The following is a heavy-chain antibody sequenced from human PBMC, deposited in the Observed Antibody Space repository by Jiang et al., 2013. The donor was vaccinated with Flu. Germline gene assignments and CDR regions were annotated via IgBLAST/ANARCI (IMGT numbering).Heavy chain of an antibody. CDR1: GFSLSTGGVG. D-gene: IGHD3-9*01. CDR2: IYWDDDK. J-gene: IGHJ4*02. V-gene: IGHV2-5*02. Sequence: KPTQTLTLTCTFSGFSLSTGGVGVGWIRQPPGKALEWLALIYWDDDKRYSPSLKSRLTITKDTSKNQVVLTMTNMDPVDTATYYCAHRRFDCDILTGYFDYWGQGTLVTVSS. CDR3: AHRRFDCDILTGYFDY.